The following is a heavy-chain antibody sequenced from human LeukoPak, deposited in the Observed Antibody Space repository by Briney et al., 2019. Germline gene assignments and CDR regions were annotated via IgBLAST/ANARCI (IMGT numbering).Heavy chain of an antibody. Sequence: GGSLRLSCAASGLTFSSLAMSWVPHAPGKGLEWVSAIRDSGGSTFYADSVKGRFTISRDNSKNTLYLQMNSLWAEDTAVYYCAKGRDYGDYDATPFDYWGQGTLVTVSS. CDR3: AKGRDYGDYDATPFDY. J-gene: IGHJ4*02. D-gene: IGHD4-17*01. V-gene: IGHV3-23*01. CDR2: IRDSGGST. CDR1: GLTFSSLA.